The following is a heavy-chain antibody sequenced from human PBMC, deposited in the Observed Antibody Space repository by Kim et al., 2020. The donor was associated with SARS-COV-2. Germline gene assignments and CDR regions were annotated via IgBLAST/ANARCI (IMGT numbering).Heavy chain of an antibody. J-gene: IGHJ4*02. CDR1: GYSFTSYW. D-gene: IGHD1-26*01. CDR2: IDPSDSYT. V-gene: IGHV5-10-1*01. CDR3: ARHEGERGRSYLGMDY. Sequence: GESLKISCKGSGYSFTSYWISWVRQMPGKGLEWMGRIDPSDSYTNYSPSFQGHVTISADKSISTAYLQWSSLKASDTAMYYCARHEGERGRSYLGMDYWGQGTLVTVSS.